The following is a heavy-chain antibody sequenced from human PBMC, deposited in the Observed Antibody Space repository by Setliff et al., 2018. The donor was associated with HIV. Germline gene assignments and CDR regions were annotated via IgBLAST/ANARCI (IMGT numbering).Heavy chain of an antibody. CDR3: AKRPGYGYPFHI. D-gene: IGHD5-18*01. Sequence: PSETLSLTCSVSGVSLTGYHWSWIRQSAGKGLEWIGRIYTNGNTNYNPSLKSRVTVSADTSKNQFSLKLTSVAAADTAVYYCAKRPGYGYPFHIWGQGTMVTVSS. CDR1: GVSLTGYH. V-gene: IGHV4-4*07. CDR2: IYTNGNT. J-gene: IGHJ3*02.